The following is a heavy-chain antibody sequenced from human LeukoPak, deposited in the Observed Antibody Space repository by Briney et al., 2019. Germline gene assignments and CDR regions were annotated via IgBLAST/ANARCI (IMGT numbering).Heavy chain of an antibody. CDR2: ISDDGNDA. D-gene: IGHD2-15*01. CDR3: TTDTWYSAGH. J-gene: IGHJ4*02. Sequence: PGGSLRLSCTASGFVFSNYAIHWVRQAPGKGLEWVAVISDDGNDAYYAGSVEGRFNISRDNAKNSLFLQMNSLRAEDTAIYYCTTDTWYSAGHWGQGTLVTVSS. V-gene: IGHV3-30-3*01. CDR1: GFVFSNYA.